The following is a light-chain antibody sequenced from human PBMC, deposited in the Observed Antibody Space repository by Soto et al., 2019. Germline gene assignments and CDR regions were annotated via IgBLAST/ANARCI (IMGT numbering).Light chain of an antibody. CDR2: GAS. J-gene: IGKJ2*01. CDR1: QSASSSY. CDR3: QQYGNSPT. Sequence: EIMLTQSPGTLSLSPGERATLSCRASQSASSSYLAWYRQRPGQAPRLLFYGASSRATGVPDRFSGSGSGTDFTLTISRLEPEDFAVYYCQQYGNSPTFGQGTKLEIK. V-gene: IGKV3-20*01.